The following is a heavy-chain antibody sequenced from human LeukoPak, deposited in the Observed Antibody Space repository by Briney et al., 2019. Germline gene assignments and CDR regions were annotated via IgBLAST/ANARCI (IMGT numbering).Heavy chain of an antibody. V-gene: IGHV3-23*01. J-gene: IGHJ4*02. Sequence: PGGTPRLSCAASGFTFNNYGMGWVRQTPGKGLEWLSSVSGSGANTYYADSVKGRFTISRDNSRDRIYLQMNSLRTDDTAVYYCARLQPLVIPAAKLGFDYWGQGTLVTVSS. D-gene: IGHD2-2*01. CDR2: VSGSGANT. CDR1: GFTFNNYG. CDR3: ARLQPLVIPAAKLGFDY.